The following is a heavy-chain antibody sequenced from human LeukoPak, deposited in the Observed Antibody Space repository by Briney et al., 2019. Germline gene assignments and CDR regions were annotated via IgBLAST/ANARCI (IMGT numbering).Heavy chain of an antibody. CDR2: IISDGSSI. CDR1: GWPLSNHW. V-gene: IGHV3-74*01. Sequence: GGSLRLSCVASGWPLSNHWMHWVRQVPGQGLVWVARIISDGSSISYADSVKGRFTISRDNAKNTLYLQMNSLRSEDTALYYCTWDWRNMGFDIWGQGTMVTVSS. CDR3: TWDWRNMGFDI. J-gene: IGHJ3*02. D-gene: IGHD1-14*01.